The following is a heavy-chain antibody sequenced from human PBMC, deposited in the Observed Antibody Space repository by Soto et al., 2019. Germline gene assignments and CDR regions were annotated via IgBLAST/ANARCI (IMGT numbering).Heavy chain of an antibody. Sequence: ASVKVSCKASGYTFTSYAMHWVCQAPGQRLEWMGWINAGNGNTKYSQKFQGRVTITRDTSASTAYMELSSLRSEDTAVYYCARERLTYYYDSSGKGLYGMDVWGQGTTVTVSS. CDR2: INAGNGNT. CDR3: ARERLTYYYDSSGKGLYGMDV. J-gene: IGHJ6*02. D-gene: IGHD3-22*01. V-gene: IGHV1-3*01. CDR1: GYTFTSYA.